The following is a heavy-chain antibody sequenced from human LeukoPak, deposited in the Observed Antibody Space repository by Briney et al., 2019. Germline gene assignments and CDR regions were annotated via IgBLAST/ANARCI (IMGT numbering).Heavy chain of an antibody. J-gene: IGHJ4*02. CDR2: ISAYNGNT. V-gene: IGHV1-18*01. CDR1: GYTFTSYG. CDR3: ARDPRPPTLAARLLDY. D-gene: IGHD6-6*01. Sequence: GASVKVSCKASGYTFTSYGISWVRQAPGQGLEWMGWISAYNGNTNYAQKLQGRVTMTTDTSTSTAYMELRSLRSDDTAVYYCARDPRPPTLAARLLDYWGQGTLVTVSS.